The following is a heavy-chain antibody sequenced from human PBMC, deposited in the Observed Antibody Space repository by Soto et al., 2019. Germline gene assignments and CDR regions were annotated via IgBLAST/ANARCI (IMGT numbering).Heavy chain of an antibody. CDR3: ARTGYYYDSGGYSANYYYYGMDG. D-gene: IGHD3-22*01. V-gene: IGHV1-18*01. J-gene: IGHJ6*02. Sequence: ASVRVSCKASGYTFTSYGSSWVRQAPGQGLEWMGWISAYNGNTNYAQKLKGRVTMTTDTSTSTAYMELRSLRSDDTAVYYCARTGYYYDSGGYSANYYYYGMDGWGQGTTVTVSS. CDR1: GYTFTSYG. CDR2: ISAYNGNT.